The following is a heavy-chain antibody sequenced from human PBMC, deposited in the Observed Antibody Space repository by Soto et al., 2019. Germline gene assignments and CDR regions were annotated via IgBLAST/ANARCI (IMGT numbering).Heavy chain of an antibody. CDR3: ARARIDY. CDR2: IKPDGSEK. CDR1: GFTFSNYW. J-gene: IGHJ4*02. Sequence: EVQLVESGGGLVQPGGSLRLSCVVSGFTFSNYWMTWVRQAPGKGREWAANIKPDGSEKYYVDSVKGRFTIARDNAKNSLYLQMNSLTAEDTAVYYCARARIDYWGQGTPVTVSS. V-gene: IGHV3-7*01.